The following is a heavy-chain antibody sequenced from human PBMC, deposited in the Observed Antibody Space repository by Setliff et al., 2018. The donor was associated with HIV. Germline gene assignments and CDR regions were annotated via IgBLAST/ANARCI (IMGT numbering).Heavy chain of an antibody. J-gene: IGHJ4*02. CDR1: GFTFSNYW. V-gene: IGHV3-7*03. D-gene: IGHD3-22*01. CDR2: INQDGSEK. Sequence: PGGSLRLSCAASGFTFSNYWMSWVRQAPGKGLEWVAHINQDGSEKNHVDSAKGRFTISRDNARNLVYLQMNSLKGDDTAVYYCAKDVYVAKYYYGSSGYSGSYYFDYWGQGTLVTVSS. CDR3: AKDVYVAKYYYGSSGYSGSYYFDY.